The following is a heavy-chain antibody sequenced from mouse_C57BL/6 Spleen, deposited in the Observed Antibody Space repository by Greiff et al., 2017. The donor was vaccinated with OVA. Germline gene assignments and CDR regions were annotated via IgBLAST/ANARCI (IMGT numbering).Heavy chain of an antibody. V-gene: IGHV10-1*01. CDR1: GFSFNTYA. CDR3: VREGGISYYFDY. CDR2: IRSKSNNYAT. J-gene: IGHJ2*01. Sequence: EVQLVESGGGLVQPKGSLKLSCAASGFSFNTYAMNWVRQAPGKGLEWVARIRSKSNNYATYYADSVKDRFTISRDDSESMLYLQMNNLKTEDSAMYYWVREGGISYYFDYWGQVTTLTVSS.